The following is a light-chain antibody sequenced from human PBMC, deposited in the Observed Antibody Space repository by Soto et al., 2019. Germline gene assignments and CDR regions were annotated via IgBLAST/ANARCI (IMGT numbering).Light chain of an antibody. CDR3: QQYYSTPRT. CDR2: LAS. CDR1: QSVLYSYDNQNF. Sequence: DIVMTQSPDSLAVSLGERATINCKSSQSVLYSYDNQNFLAWYQQKPGQPPKMLIYLASTRGPGVPDRFSGSESGTHFTLNISSLQAEDVAVYYCQQYYSTPRTFGQGTRVEFK. V-gene: IGKV4-1*01. J-gene: IGKJ1*01.